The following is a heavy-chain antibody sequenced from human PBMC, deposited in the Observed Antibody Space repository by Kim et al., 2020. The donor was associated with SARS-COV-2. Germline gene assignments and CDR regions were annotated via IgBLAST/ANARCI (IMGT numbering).Heavy chain of an antibody. CDR1: GFGFSGTW. CDR2: IKTNTDGGTT. J-gene: IGHJ4*02. Sequence: GGSLRLSCAASGFGFSGTWMSWVRQGPGKGLEWVGLIKTNTDGGTTGGTTDYAAPVKGRFTISRDDSKSTLYLQMNSLKTEDTAVYYCIALSAFGGVIVKAYWGRGTLVTGAS. CDR3: IALSAFGGVIVKAY. V-gene: IGHV3-15*01. D-gene: IGHD3-16*02.